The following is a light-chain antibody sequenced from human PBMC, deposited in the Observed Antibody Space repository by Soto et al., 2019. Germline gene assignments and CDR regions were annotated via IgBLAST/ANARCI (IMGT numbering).Light chain of an antibody. CDR2: EVS. CDR1: SGDVGRFNF. CDR3: SSHTSSGTYV. Sequence: QSALTQPASVSGSPGQSITISCTGTSGDVGRFNFVTWYQQHPGEVPKLVIYEVSARPSGVSNRFSGSKSGNTASLTISGLQAEDEADYYCSSHTSSGTYVFGTGTQLTVL. J-gene: IGLJ1*01. V-gene: IGLV2-14*01.